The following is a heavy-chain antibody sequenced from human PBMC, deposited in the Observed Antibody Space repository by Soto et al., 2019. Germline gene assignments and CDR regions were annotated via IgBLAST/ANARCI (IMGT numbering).Heavy chain of an antibody. V-gene: IGHV3-30-3*01. CDR1: GFTFSSYA. D-gene: IGHD3-22*01. CDR3: ARAYRPDYYDSSGYYFDY. Sequence: QVQLVESGGGVVQPGRSLRLSCAASGFTFSSYAMHWVRQAPGKGLEWVAVISYDGSNKYYADSVKGRFTISRDNSKNTLYLQMNSLRAEDTAVYYCARAYRPDYYDSSGYYFDYWGQGTLVTVSS. CDR2: ISYDGSNK. J-gene: IGHJ4*02.